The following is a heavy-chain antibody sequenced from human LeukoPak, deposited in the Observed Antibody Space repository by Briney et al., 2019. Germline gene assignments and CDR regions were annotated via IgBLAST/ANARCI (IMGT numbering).Heavy chain of an antibody. J-gene: IGHJ4*02. D-gene: IGHD5-18*01. CDR3: ARQTDTAMLIWSFTDY. CDR2: ISSSGSTI. Sequence: GGSLRLSCAASGFTFSDYYMSWIRQAPGKGLEWVSYISSSGSTIYYADSVKGRFTISRDNAKNTLYLQMNSLRAEDTALYYCARQTDTAMLIWSFTDYWGQGTLVTVSS. V-gene: IGHV3-11*04. CDR1: GFTFSDYY.